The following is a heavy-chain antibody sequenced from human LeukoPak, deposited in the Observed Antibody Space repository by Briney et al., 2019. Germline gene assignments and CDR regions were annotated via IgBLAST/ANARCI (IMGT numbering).Heavy chain of an antibody. V-gene: IGHV3-9*01. J-gene: IGHJ5*02. CDR3: AKDLSYGSNWFDP. CDR1: GFTFDDYA. D-gene: IGHD5-18*01. CDR2: ISWNSGSI. Sequence: PGGSLRLSCAASGFTFDDYAMHWVRQAPGKGLEWVSGISWNSGSIGYADSVKGRFTISRDDSKSTLYLQINSLRAEDTAVYYCAKDLSYGSNWFDPWGQGTLVTVSS.